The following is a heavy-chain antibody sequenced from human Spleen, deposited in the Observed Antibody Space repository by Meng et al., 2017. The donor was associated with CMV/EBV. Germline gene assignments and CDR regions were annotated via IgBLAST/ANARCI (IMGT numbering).Heavy chain of an antibody. CDR3: AKDAARQYYDSSGYYFDY. CDR2: IDSTGNTF. J-gene: IGHJ4*02. V-gene: IGHV3-48*03. D-gene: IGHD3-22*01. Sequence: GESLKISCAASGFTFDDYGMSWVRQAPGKGLEWVAYIDSTGNTFYHADSVKGRFTISRDNARNSLYLQMNSLRVEDTAVYFCAKDAARQYYDSSGYYFDYWGLGTLVTVSS. CDR1: GFTFDDYG.